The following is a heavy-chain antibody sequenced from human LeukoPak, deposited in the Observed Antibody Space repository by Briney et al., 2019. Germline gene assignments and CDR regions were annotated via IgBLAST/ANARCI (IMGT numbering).Heavy chain of an antibody. CDR2: ISAYNGNT. D-gene: IGHD6-6*01. CDR1: GYTFTSYG. J-gene: IGHJ4*02. Sequence: ASVKVSCKASGYTFTSYGISWVRQAPGQGLEWMGWISAYNGNTNYAQKLQGRVTTTTDTSTSTAYMELRSLRSDDTAVYYCARRNQYSSSSDFDYWGQGTLVTVSS. CDR3: ARRNQYSSSSDFDY. V-gene: IGHV1-18*01.